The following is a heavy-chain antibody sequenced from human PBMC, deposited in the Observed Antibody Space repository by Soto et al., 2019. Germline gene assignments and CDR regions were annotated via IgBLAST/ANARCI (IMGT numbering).Heavy chain of an antibody. Sequence: PSETLSLTCTVSGGSISSYYWSWIRQPPGKGLEWIGYIYYSGSTNYNPSLKSRVTISVDTSKNQFSLKLSSVTAADTAVYYCARYRIVGATPPYYYGMDVWGQGTTVTVS. CDR1: GGSISSYY. CDR3: ARYRIVGATPPYYYGMDV. V-gene: IGHV4-59*01. CDR2: IYYSGST. D-gene: IGHD1-26*01. J-gene: IGHJ6*02.